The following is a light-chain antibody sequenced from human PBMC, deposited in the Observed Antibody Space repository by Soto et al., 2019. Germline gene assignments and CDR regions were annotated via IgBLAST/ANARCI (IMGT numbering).Light chain of an antibody. CDR2: EVS. J-gene: IGLJ1*01. V-gene: IGLV2-14*01. Sequence: QSALTQPASVSGSPGQSITISCTGTSSDVGGYNYVSWYQQHPGKAPKLMIYEVSNRPSGVSNRFSGSKSGNTASLTISGLQAEDEADYSCSSYTSSSNYVSGKGPKATVL. CDR1: SSDVGGYNY. CDR3: SSYTSSSNYV.